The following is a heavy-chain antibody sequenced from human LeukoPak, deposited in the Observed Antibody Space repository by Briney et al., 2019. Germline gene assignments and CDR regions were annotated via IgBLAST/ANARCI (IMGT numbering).Heavy chain of an antibody. CDR2: INAGNGNT. Sequence: ASVKVSCKASGYTFTSYAMHWVRQAPGQRLEWMGWINAGNGNTKYSQKFQGRVTITRDTSASTAYMELSSLRSEDTAVYYCARDIYCSSTSCFSWFAPWGKGTLVTVSS. CDR3: ARDIYCSSTSCFSWFAP. V-gene: IGHV1-3*01. D-gene: IGHD2-2*01. CDR1: GYTFTSYA. J-gene: IGHJ5*02.